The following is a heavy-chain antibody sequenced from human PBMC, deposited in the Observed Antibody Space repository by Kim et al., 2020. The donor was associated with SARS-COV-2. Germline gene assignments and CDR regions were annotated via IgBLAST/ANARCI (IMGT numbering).Heavy chain of an antibody. CDR2: ISYDGTNK. CDR1: GFTFSSYA. V-gene: IGHV3-30*04. CDR3: ARCEVEMVDCYFDY. J-gene: IGHJ4*02. D-gene: IGHD3-9*01. Sequence: GGSLRLSFAASGFTFSSYAMHWVRQAPGKGLQWVAIISYDGTNKYYADSVKGRFTISRDNSKNTLYLQMNSLRAEDTAVYYCARCEVEMVDCYFDYWGQG.